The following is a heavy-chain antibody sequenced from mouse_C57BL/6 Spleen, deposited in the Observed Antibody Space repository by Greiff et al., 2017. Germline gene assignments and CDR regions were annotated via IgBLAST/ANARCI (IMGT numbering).Heavy chain of an antibody. J-gene: IGHJ4*01. CDR2: ISSGGDYI. CDR1: GFTFSSYA. V-gene: IGHV5S21*01. D-gene: IGHD2-3*01. CDR3: AMGWLLPYYAMDY. Sequence: MLVESGEGLVKPGGSLKLSCAASGFTFSSYAMSWVRQTPEKRMEWFAYISSGGDYIYYADTVKGRFTISRGNARNTLYLQMSSLKSEDTAMYSYAMGWLLPYYAMDYWGQGTSVTVSS.